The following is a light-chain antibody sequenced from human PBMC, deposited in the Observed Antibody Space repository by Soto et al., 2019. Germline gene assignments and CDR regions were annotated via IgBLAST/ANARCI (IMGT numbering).Light chain of an antibody. V-gene: IGKV1-5*01. Sequence: DFQMTQSPSTLSASVGDRVTITCRASQSIGSYFNWYQQKPGKAPKLLIYDASSLESGVPSRFSGSGSGTEFTLTISSLQPDDFATYYCQQYNSYSGTFGQGTKVDIK. CDR2: DAS. CDR1: QSIGSY. CDR3: QQYNSYSGT. J-gene: IGKJ1*01.